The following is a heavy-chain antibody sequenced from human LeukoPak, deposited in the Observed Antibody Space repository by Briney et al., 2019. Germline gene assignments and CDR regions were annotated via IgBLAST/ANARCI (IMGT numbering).Heavy chain of an antibody. D-gene: IGHD6-6*01. CDR1: GFTFSSYS. CDR3: ARSYSSSSGLDY. Sequence: GGSLRLSCAASGFTFSSYSMNWDRQAPGKGREWVSSISSSSSYIYYADSVKGRFTISRDNAKDSLYLQMNSLRAEDTAVYYCARSYSSSSGLDYWGQGTLVTVSS. J-gene: IGHJ4*02. CDR2: ISSSSSYI. V-gene: IGHV3-21*01.